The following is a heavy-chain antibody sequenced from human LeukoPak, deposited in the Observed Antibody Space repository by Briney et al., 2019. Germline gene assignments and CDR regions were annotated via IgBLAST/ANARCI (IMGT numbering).Heavy chain of an antibody. CDR3: ASPDSSANTVDY. V-gene: IGHV4-39*01. J-gene: IGHJ4*02. CDR1: GGSISSSSYY. D-gene: IGHD3-22*01. CDR2: IYYSGST. Sequence: SPETLSLTCTVSGGSISSSSYYWGWIRQPPGKGLEWIGSIYYSGSTYYNPSLKSRVTISVDTSKNQFSLKLSSVTAADTAVYYCASPDSSANTVDYWGQGTLVTVSS.